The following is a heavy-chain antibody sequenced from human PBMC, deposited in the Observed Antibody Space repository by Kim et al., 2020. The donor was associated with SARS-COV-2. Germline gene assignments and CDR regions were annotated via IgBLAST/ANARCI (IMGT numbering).Heavy chain of an antibody. V-gene: IGHV5-51*01. D-gene: IGHD2-15*01. CDR3: PRGSGGRGSFAFDI. J-gene: IGHJ3*02. Sequence: SPSFQGQVTISADKSISTAYLQWSSLKASDTAMYYCPRGSGGRGSFAFDIWGQGTMVTVSS.